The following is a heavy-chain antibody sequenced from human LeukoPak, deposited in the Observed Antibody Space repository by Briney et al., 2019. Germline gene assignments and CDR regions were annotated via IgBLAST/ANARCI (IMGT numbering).Heavy chain of an antibody. CDR3: ARDYGGSSPFDY. CDR2: ITATSSST. V-gene: IGHV3-21*01. J-gene: IGHJ4*02. D-gene: IGHD4-23*01. CDR1: GFTFSSYG. Sequence: PGGSLRLSCAASGFTFSSYGMCWVRQAPGKGLEWVSAITATSSSTHDADSVKGRFTISRDNAKNSLYLQMNSLRAEDTAVYYCARDYGGSSPFDYWGQGTLVTVSS.